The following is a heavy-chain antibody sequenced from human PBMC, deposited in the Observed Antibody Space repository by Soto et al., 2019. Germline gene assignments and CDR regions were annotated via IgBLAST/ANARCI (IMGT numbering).Heavy chain of an antibody. V-gene: IGHV5-10-1*01. CDR3: ARLGSPDYSFDY. J-gene: IGHJ4*02. CDR2: IDPSDSYT. Sequence: GESVKISCKGSGYSFTSYWISWVRQMPGKGLEWMGRIDPSDSYTNYSPSFQGHVTISADKSISTAYLQWSSLKASDTAMYYCARLGSPDYSFDYWGQGTLVTVSS. CDR1: GYSFTSYW.